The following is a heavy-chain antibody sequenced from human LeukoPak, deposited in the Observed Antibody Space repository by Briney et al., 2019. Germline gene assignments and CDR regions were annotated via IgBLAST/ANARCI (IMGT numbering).Heavy chain of an antibody. CDR1: GGSISSSSYY. J-gene: IGHJ4*02. V-gene: IGHV4-39*01. CDR2: MYYSGNA. D-gene: IGHD5-24*01. Sequence: PSETLSLTCTVSGGSISSSSYYWGWIRPPPGKGLGWNGSMYYSGNAYYNPSLKSRVTISVDTSKNQFSLKPSSVTAADTAVYFCASFRDGYTLNLWGQGTLVTVSS. CDR3: ASFRDGYTLNL.